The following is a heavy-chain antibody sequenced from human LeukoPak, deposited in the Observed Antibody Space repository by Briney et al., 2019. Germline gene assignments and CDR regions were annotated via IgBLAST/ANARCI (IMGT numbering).Heavy chain of an antibody. Sequence: SETLSLTCIVSGGSISSYYWSWIRQPPGKSLEWIGYIDYSGGTNYNPSLKSRVTISVDTSKNQFSLKLNSVTAAGTAVYYCARDSPSGYSSGWFFPFDYWGQGILVTVSS. V-gene: IGHV4-59*01. CDR1: GGSISSYY. CDR2: IDYSGGT. D-gene: IGHD6-19*01. CDR3: ARDSPSGYSSGWFFPFDY. J-gene: IGHJ4*02.